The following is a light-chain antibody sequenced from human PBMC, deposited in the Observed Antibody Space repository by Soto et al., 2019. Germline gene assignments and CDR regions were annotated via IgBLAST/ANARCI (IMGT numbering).Light chain of an antibody. J-gene: IGKJ1*01. CDR1: QSISRW. Sequence: DIQMTQSPSTLSAFVGDRVTITCRASQSISRWLAWSQQKPGKAPKLLIYDASSLESGVPSRFSGSGSGTEFTLTISSLQPDDFATYYCQQYNNYWTFGQGTKVDIK. CDR2: DAS. CDR3: QQYNNYWT. V-gene: IGKV1-5*01.